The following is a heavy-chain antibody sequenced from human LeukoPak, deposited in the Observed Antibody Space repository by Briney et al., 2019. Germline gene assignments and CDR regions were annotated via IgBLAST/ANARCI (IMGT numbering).Heavy chain of an antibody. Sequence: ASVKVSCKASGYTFTGYYMHWGRQAPGQGLEWMGWINPDSGGTNFAQKFQGRVTMTRDTSISTVYMELSRLRSEDTAVYYCGRDFRDSLDYWGRGTLVMVSS. CDR2: INPDSGGT. CDR1: GYTFTGYY. V-gene: IGHV1-2*02. J-gene: IGHJ4*02. CDR3: GRDFRDSLDY.